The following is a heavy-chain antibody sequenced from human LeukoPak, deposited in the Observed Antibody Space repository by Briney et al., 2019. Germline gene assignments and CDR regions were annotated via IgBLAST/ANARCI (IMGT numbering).Heavy chain of an antibody. CDR1: GFTFRRYS. CDR3: ARYEYSSAYFDY. J-gene: IGHJ4*02. CDR2: ISSSSSYI. D-gene: IGHD6-19*01. Sequence: GGSLRLSCAASGFTFRRYSMNWVRQAPGKGREWVSSISSSSSYIYYADSVKGRFTISRENAKNSLYLQMNSLRAEDTAVYYCARYEYSSAYFDYWGQGTLVTVSS. V-gene: IGHV3-21*01.